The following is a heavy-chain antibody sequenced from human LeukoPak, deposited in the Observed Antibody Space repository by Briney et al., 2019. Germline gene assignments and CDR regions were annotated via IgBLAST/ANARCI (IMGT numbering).Heavy chain of an antibody. D-gene: IGHD6-13*01. CDR2: IYYSGST. CDR1: GGSISSYY. V-gene: IGHV4-59*01. Sequence: PSETLSLTCTVSGGSISSYYWSWIRQPPGKGQEWIGYIYYSGSTSYNPSLKSRVTISVDTSKNQFSLKLSSVTAADTAVYYCARICSSSCYGAFDIWGQGTMVTVSS. CDR3: ARICSSSCYGAFDI. J-gene: IGHJ3*02.